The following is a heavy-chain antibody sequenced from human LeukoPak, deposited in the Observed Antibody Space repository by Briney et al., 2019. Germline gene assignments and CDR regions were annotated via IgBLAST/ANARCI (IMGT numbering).Heavy chain of an antibody. V-gene: IGHV3-30*04. J-gene: IGHJ4*02. D-gene: IGHD6-19*01. CDR2: ISNDGSNK. CDR1: GFTFGSYA. CDR3: ARDHFGYSSGWPNH. Sequence: PGGSLRLSCAASGFTFGSYAMHWVRQAPGKGLEWVAVISNDGSNKYYADSVKGRFTISRDNSKNTLYLQMNSLRAEDTAVYYCARDHFGYSSGWPNHWGQGTLVTVSS.